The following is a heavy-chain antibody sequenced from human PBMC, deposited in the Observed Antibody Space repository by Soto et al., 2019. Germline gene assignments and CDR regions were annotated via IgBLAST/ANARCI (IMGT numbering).Heavy chain of an antibody. V-gene: IGHV4-61*01. CDR1: GGSVSSGTHY. J-gene: IGHJ6*01. CDR3: ARDPHDYGVPAGGMDV. CDR2: IYYSGST. Sequence: QVQLQESGPGLVKPSETLSLTCTVSGGSVSSGTHYWSWIRQPPGKGLEWIGYIYYSGSTKYNPSLKSRVTISVDTSKNQFSLKLSSVTAADTAVYYGARDPHDYGVPAGGMDVWGQGTTVTVSS. D-gene: IGHD4-17*01.